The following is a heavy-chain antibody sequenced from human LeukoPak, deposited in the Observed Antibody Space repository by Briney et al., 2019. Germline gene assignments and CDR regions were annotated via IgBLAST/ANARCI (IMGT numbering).Heavy chain of an antibody. CDR2: IYYSGST. J-gene: IGHJ4*02. Sequence: MTSETLSLTCIVSGGSIGSYYWSWIRQPPGKGLEWIGHIYYSGSTDYNPSLRSRVTISVDTSKNQFSLRLSSVTAADTAVYYCARSRIAAAAPPDYWGQGTLVTVSS. D-gene: IGHD6-13*01. CDR1: GGSIGSYY. V-gene: IGHV4-59*01. CDR3: ARSRIAAAAPPDY.